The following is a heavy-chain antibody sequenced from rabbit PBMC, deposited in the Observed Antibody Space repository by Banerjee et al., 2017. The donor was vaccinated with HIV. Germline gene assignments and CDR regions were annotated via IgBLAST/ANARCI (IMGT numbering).Heavy chain of an antibody. J-gene: IGHJ3*01. D-gene: IGHD4-1*01. CDR1: GFDFSNYYM. CDR3: ARDLAGVVGWNFGL. V-gene: IGHV1S45*01. Sequence: QEQLEESGGDLVQPGGSLKLSCKASGFDFSNYYMSWVRQAPGKGLEWIACIGAGSSGTTYYASWAKGRFTISRTSSTTVALQMTSLTAADTATYFCARDLAGVVGWNFGLWGQGTLVTVS. CDR2: IGAGSSGTT.